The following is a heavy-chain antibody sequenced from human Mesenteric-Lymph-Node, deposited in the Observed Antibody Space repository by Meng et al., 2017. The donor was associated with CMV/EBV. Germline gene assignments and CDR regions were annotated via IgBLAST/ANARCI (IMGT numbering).Heavy chain of an antibody. J-gene: IGHJ4*02. CDR2: IYYSGST. CDR3: ARYSGPRASLQNWVHDY. Sequence: SETLSLTCTVSGGSINNYYWSWIRQPPGKGLEWLGYIYYSGSTNYNPSLKSRVTISVDTSKNQFSLKLSSVTAADTAVYYCARYSGPRASLQNWVHDYWGQGTLVTVSS. CDR1: GGSINNYY. D-gene: IGHD7-27*01. V-gene: IGHV4-59*01.